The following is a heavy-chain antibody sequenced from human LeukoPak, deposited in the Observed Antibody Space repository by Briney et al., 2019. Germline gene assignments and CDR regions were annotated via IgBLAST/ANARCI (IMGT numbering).Heavy chain of an antibody. CDR1: GGSISSYY. V-gene: IGHV4-59*08. CDR2: IYSSGST. D-gene: IGHD1-26*01. J-gene: IGHJ3*02. Sequence: SETLSLTCIVSGGSISSYYWSWIRQPPGKGLEWIGYIYSSGSTNSNPSLKGRVTISVDTSKSQFSLKMTSVTAADTAVYYCAGQGSGGRAFDIWGQGTMVTVSS. CDR3: AGQGSGGRAFDI.